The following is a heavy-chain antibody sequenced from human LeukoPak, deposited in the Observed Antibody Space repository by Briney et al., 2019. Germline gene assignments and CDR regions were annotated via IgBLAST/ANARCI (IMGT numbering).Heavy chain of an antibody. D-gene: IGHD4-17*01. J-gene: IGHJ5*02. V-gene: IGHV3-13*05. CDR3: ARGLYGASGS. Sequence: GGSLRLSCAASGFTFSSYDMHWVRQAAGKGLEWVSGIGTAGDPYYPDSVKGRFTISRENAKNSLYLRMNSLTAGDTAIYYCARGLYGASGSWGQGTLVTVSS. CDR1: GFTFSSYD. CDR2: IGTAGDP.